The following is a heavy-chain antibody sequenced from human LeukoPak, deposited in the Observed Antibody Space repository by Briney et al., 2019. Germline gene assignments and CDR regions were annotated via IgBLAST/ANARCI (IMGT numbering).Heavy chain of an antibody. D-gene: IGHD6-13*01. CDR1: GFTFSSYS. Sequence: GGSLRLSCAASGFTFSSYSMNWVRQAPGKGLEWVSSISSSSSYIYYADSVKGRFTISRDNAKNSLSLQMNSLRAEDTAVYYCAREWLAAEFDYWGQGTLVTVSS. J-gene: IGHJ4*02. CDR3: AREWLAAEFDY. V-gene: IGHV3-21*06. CDR2: ISSSSSYI.